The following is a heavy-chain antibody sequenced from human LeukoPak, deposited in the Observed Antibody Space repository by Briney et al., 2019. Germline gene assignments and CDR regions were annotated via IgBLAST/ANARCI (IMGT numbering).Heavy chain of an antibody. V-gene: IGHV3-23*01. CDR3: ANGKQQLVPSDY. Sequence: EGSLRLSCAASGFTFSSYAMSWVRQAPGKGLEWVSAISGSGGSTYYADSVKGRFTISRDNSKNTLYLQMNSLRAEDTAVYYCANGKQQLVPSDYWGQGTLVTVSS. J-gene: IGHJ4*02. D-gene: IGHD6-13*01. CDR2: ISGSGGST. CDR1: GFTFSSYA.